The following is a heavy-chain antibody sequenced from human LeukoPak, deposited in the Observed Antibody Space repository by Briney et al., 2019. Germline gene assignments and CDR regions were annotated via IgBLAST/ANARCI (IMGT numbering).Heavy chain of an antibody. D-gene: IGHD3-10*01. Sequence: GGSLRLSCAASGFTFSSYAMSWVRQAPGKGLEWVSAISGSGGSTYYADSVKGRFTISRDNSKNTLYLQMNSLRAEDTAAYYCARSDYYGSGSPTDYWGQGTLVTVSS. CDR2: ISGSGGST. CDR1: GFTFSSYA. CDR3: ARSDYYGSGSPTDY. J-gene: IGHJ4*02. V-gene: IGHV3-23*01.